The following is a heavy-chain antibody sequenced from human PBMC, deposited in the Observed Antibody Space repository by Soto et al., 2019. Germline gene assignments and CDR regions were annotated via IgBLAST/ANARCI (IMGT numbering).Heavy chain of an antibody. J-gene: IGHJ4*02. V-gene: IGHV3-21*01. CDR1: GFIFTDYS. Sequence: EVQLVESGGGLVKPGGSLRLSCVASGFIFTDYSMLWVRQAPGKGLEWVSSISRDNSYIYYADSVKGRFTISRDNAKNSLFLHVNTLRPEDTAVYYCARGRTCTGASCYGGGDYWGQGTLVTVSS. CDR3: ARGRTCTGASCYGGGDY. D-gene: IGHD2-15*01. CDR2: ISRDNSYI.